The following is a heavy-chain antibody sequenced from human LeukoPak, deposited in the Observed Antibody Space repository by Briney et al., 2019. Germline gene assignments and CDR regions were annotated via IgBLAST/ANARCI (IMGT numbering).Heavy chain of an antibody. CDR1: GYIFTGYY. CDR3: ARGPPEYCSGGSCYSGRNWIDP. Sequence: GASVKVSCKASGYIFTGYYMHWVRQAPGQGLVWMGWINPKSGGADYAQKFQGRVTMTRDTSISTVYMALNRLRSDDTAVCYCARGPPEYCSGGSCYSGRNWIDPWGQGTLVTVSS. CDR2: INPKSGGA. V-gene: IGHV1-2*02. D-gene: IGHD2-15*01. J-gene: IGHJ5*02.